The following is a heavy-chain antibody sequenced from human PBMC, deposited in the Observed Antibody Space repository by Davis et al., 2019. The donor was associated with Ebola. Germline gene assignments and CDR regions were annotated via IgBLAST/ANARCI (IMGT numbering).Heavy chain of an antibody. CDR2: ISGSGGTI. CDR1: GFSFSSYA. V-gene: IGHV3-11*01. J-gene: IGHJ1*01. Sequence: GGSLRLSCAASGFSFSSYAMSWIRQAPGKGPEWVSSISGSGGTIYYADSVKGRFTISRDNAKNSLYLQMNSLRAEDTAVYYCARDTRPLYYDSSGYYLWGQGTLVTVSS. D-gene: IGHD3-22*01. CDR3: ARDTRPLYYDSSGYYL.